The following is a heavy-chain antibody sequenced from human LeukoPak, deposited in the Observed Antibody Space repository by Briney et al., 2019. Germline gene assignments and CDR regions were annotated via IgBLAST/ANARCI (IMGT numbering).Heavy chain of an antibody. J-gene: IGHJ4*02. Sequence: ASVKVSCKASGYTFTGYYMHWVRQAPGQGLEWMGWINPNSGGTNYAQKFQGRVTMTRDTSISTAYMELRSLRSDDTAVYYCARVAAMVGFDYWGQGTLVTVSS. CDR3: ARVAAMVGFDY. CDR1: GYTFTGYY. CDR2: INPNSGGT. V-gene: IGHV1-2*02. D-gene: IGHD5-18*01.